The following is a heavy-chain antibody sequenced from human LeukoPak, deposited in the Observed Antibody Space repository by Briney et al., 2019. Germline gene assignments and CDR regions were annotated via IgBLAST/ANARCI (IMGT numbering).Heavy chain of an antibody. D-gene: IGHD5-18*01. CDR1: GLTVDNNY. CDR3: MTAAGYNFGQY. J-gene: IGHJ4*02. V-gene: IGHV3-53*01. CDR2: LYIGGNT. Sequence: GGSLRLSCAASGLTVDNNYMNWVRQAPGKGLEWVSALYIGGNTYYADSVRGRFTISRDNSKNTLYLQMNSLRAEDTAIYYCMTAAGYNFGQYWGQGTLVTVSS.